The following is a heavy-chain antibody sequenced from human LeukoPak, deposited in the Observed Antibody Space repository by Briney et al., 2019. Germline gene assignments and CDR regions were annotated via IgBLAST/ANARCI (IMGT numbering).Heavy chain of an antibody. J-gene: IGHJ4*02. D-gene: IGHD3-3*01. CDR1: GFTFSNYW. V-gene: IGHV3-74*01. Sequence: PGGSLRLSCTTSGFTFSNYWMYWVRQAPGKGLMWVSRIKSDGTGITYTDSVEGRFTISRDNAKNTLYLQMNSLRDEDTAVYYSVRGQTIDYWGQGTLVTVSS. CDR3: VRGQTIDY. CDR2: IKSDGTGI.